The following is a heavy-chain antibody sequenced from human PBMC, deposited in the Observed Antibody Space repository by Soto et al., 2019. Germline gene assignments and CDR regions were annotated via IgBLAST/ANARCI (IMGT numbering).Heavy chain of an antibody. Sequence: EVQLVESGGGLVQPGRSLRLSCAASGFSFDDYAMHWVRQAPGRGLEWVSGSTWSSGYIGYADSVKGRFTISKDNAKNSLYLKMNSLRPEDTAVYYCAKGTYDSGGYYTAPDYWGQGTLVTVSS. CDR2: STWSSGYI. CDR3: AKGTYDSGGYYTAPDY. D-gene: IGHD3-22*01. V-gene: IGHV3-9*01. CDR1: GFSFDDYA. J-gene: IGHJ4*02.